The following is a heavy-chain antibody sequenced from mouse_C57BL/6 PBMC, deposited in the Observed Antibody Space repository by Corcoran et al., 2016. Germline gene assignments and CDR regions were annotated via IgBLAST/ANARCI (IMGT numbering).Heavy chain of an antibody. CDR2: ISYDGSN. CDR3: ARGPTSYAMDY. J-gene: IGHJ4*01. V-gene: IGHV3-6*01. CDR1: GYSITSGDY. Sequence: DVQLQESGPGLVTPSQSLSLTCSVTGYSITSGDYWNWIRQFPGNKLEWMGYISYDGSNNYNPSLKNRISITRDTSKNQFFLKLNSVTTEDTATYYCARGPTSYAMDYWGQGTSVTFSS. D-gene: IGHD1-1*01.